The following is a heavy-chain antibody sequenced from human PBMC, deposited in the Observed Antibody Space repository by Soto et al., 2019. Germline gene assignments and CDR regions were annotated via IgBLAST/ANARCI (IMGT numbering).Heavy chain of an antibody. Sequence: PGGSLRLSCAASGFTFSSYWMSWVRQAPGKGLEWVANIKQDGSEKYYVDSVKGRFTISRDNAKNSLYLQMNSLRAEDTAVYYCARDLGDSSSWYVGYYYYYYMDVWGKGTTVTVSS. V-gene: IGHV3-7*01. CDR2: IKQDGSEK. J-gene: IGHJ6*03. CDR3: ARDLGDSSSWYVGYYYYYYMDV. D-gene: IGHD6-13*01. CDR1: GFTFSSYW.